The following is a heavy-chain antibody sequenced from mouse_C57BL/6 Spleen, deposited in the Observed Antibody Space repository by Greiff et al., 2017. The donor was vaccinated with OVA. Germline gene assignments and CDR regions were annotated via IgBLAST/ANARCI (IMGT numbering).Heavy chain of an antibody. Sequence: QVHVKQPGAELVKPGASVKLSCKASGYTFTSYWMHWVKQRPGQGLEWIGMIHPNSGSTNYNEKFKSKATLTVDKSSSTAYMQLSSLTSEDSAVYYCARSAELGDFDYWGQGTTLTVSS. V-gene: IGHV1-64*01. CDR3: ARSAELGDFDY. D-gene: IGHD4-1*01. J-gene: IGHJ2*01. CDR1: GYTFTSYW. CDR2: IHPNSGST.